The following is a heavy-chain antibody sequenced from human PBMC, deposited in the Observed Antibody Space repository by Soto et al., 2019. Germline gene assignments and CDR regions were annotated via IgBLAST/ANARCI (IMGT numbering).Heavy chain of an antibody. V-gene: IGHV4-39*01. CDR1: GGSISSGGYY. Sequence: SETLSLTCTVSGGSISSGGYYWSWIRQPPGKGLEWIGSVYYSGSTYYNPSLESRVTISVDKSKNQFSLKPMSLSAADTAVYYCGRLEGLATISYYFDYWGQGALVTVSS. CDR3: GRLEGLATISYYFDY. D-gene: IGHD3-9*01. CDR2: VYYSGST. J-gene: IGHJ4*02.